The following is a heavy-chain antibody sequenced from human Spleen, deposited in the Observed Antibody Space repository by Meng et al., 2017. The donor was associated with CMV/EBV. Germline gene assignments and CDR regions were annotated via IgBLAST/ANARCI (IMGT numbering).Heavy chain of an antibody. CDR3: ARAYCSGGSCLGLFDY. J-gene: IGHJ4*02. CDR2: INHAGSA. CDR1: GESFTGYY. D-gene: IGHD2-15*01. Sequence: SETLSLTCAVYGESFTGYYWTWIRQPPGKGLEWLGEINHAGSANYNPSLKSRVAISVDTSKNQFSLKLNSVTAADTAVYYCARAYCSGGSCLGLFDYWGQGTLVTVSS. V-gene: IGHV4-34*01.